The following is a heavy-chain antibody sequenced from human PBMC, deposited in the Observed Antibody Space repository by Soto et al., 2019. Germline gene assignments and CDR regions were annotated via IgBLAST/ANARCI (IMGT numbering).Heavy chain of an antibody. CDR3: AASCVGCGGFNYYGMDV. J-gene: IGHJ6*02. CDR1: GVSFSGYY. Sequence: SETLSLTCAVYGVSFSGYYWSWIRQPPGKGLEWIGEINHSGSTNYNPSLKSRVTISVDTSKNQFSLKLSSVTAADTAVYYCAASCVGCGGFNYYGMDVWGQGTTVTVSS. D-gene: IGHD2-21*01. CDR2: INHSGST. V-gene: IGHV4-34*01.